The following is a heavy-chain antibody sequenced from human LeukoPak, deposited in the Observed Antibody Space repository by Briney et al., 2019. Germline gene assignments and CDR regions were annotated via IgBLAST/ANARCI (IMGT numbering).Heavy chain of an antibody. D-gene: IGHD6-6*01. Sequence: SETLSLTCTVSGGSISSGGYSWSWIRQHPGKGLEWIGYIYYSGSTYYTPSLKSRVTISVDTSKNQFSLKLSSVTAADTAVYYCARDKMWADSSSSDYYCGMDVWGQGTTVTVSS. V-gene: IGHV4-31*03. CDR2: IYYSGST. CDR3: ARDKMWADSSSSDYYCGMDV. J-gene: IGHJ6*02. CDR1: GGSISSGGYS.